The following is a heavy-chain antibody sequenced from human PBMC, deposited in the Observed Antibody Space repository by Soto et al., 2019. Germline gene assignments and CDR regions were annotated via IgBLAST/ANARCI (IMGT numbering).Heavy chain of an antibody. CDR2: VYDSGTS. Sequence: QVQLQESGPGLVLPSETLSLTCTVSGGSMNSYYWTWVRQPPGKGLEWIGYVYDSGTSKYNASLASRITMSLDKSRNQFSLSLSYVTAADTAVYFCARYSPPTKSFDSNPGWLDPWGQGTLVAVSS. CDR3: ARYSPPTKSFDSNPGWLDP. D-gene: IGHD2-21*01. CDR1: GGSMNSYY. J-gene: IGHJ5*02. V-gene: IGHV4-59*01.